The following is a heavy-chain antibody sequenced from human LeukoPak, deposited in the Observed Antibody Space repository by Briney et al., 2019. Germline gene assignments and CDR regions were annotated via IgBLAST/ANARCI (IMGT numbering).Heavy chain of an antibody. CDR3: ARGPHQHWPLGQF. CDR1: GYSISSAYY. J-gene: IGHJ4*02. D-gene: IGHD2-2*01. Sequence: SETLSLTCSVSGYSISSAYYWGWIRQPPGKGLEWIGTMYHSGSTNYNPSLKSRVTISVDTSKNQFSLKLSSVTAADTAVYFCARGPHQHWPLGQFWGQGSLVTVSS. V-gene: IGHV4-38-2*02. CDR2: MYHSGST.